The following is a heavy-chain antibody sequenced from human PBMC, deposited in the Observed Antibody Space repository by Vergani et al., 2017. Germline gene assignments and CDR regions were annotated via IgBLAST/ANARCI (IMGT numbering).Heavy chain of an antibody. CDR3: ATGMIPGGWFDP. J-gene: IGHJ5*02. V-gene: IGHV1-24*01. CDR2: FDPEDGET. Sequence: QVQLVQSGAEVKKPGASVKVSCKVSGYTLTELSMNWVRQAPGKWREWMGGFDPEDGETIYAQKFQVRVTMTEDTSTDTAYMELSSLGSEDTAVYYCATGMIPGGWFDPWGQGTLVTVSS. CDR1: GYTLTELS. D-gene: IGHD3-16*01.